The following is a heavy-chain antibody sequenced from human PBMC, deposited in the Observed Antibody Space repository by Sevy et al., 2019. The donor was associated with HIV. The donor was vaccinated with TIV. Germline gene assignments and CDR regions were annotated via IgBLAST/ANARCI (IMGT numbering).Heavy chain of an antibody. D-gene: IGHD3-16*01. CDR2: ISWDGGST. J-gene: IGHJ6*02. CDR1: GFTFDDYV. V-gene: IGHV3-43D*04. CDR3: AKAISGMITFGGHMGVDV. Sequence: GGSPRLSCAASGFTFDDYVMHWVRQVPGKGLEWVSLISWDGGSTYYADSVKGRFTISRDNSKNSLYLQMNSLRAEDTALYYCAKAISGMITFGGHMGVDVWGQGTTVTVSS.